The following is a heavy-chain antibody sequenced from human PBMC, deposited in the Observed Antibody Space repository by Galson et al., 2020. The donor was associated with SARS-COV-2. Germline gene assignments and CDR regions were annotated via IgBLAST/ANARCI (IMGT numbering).Heavy chain of an antibody. V-gene: IGHV6-1*01. D-gene: IGHD3-22*01. Sequence: SETLSLTCSISGDSVSSGRAAWNWIRQSPSRGLEWLGRTYYRSNKWYTDYAVSVKSRINIDPDTSKNLFSLQLNSVTPDDTALYYCARLTPELDFDNSLEVWGQGTTVIVSS. J-gene: IGHJ6*02. CDR2: TYYRSNKWYT. CDR1: GDSVSSGRAA. CDR3: ARLTPELDFDNSLEV.